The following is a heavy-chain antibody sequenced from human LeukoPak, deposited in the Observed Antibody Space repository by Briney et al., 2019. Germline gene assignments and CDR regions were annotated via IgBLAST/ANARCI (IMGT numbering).Heavy chain of an antibody. Sequence: GGSLRLSCAASGFTFSSYAMSWVRQAPGKGLEWVSAISDSGGSTYYADSVKGRFTISRDNSKNTLYLQMNSLRAEDTAVYYCAKTPMTTVVPHYFDYWGQGTLVTVSS. CDR1: GFTFSSYA. D-gene: IGHD4-23*01. CDR2: ISDSGGST. J-gene: IGHJ4*02. V-gene: IGHV3-23*01. CDR3: AKTPMTTVVPHYFDY.